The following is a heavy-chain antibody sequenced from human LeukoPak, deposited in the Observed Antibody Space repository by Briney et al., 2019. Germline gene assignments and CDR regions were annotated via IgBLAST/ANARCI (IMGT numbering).Heavy chain of an antibody. J-gene: IGHJ4*02. CDR2: ISSSGGST. CDR1: GFTFSSYA. CDR3: AKDRGMTTVTTVDY. V-gene: IGHV3-23*01. Sequence: PGGSLRPSCAASGFTFSSYAMSWVRQAPGKGLEWVSVISSSGGSTYYADSVKGRFTISRDNSKNTLYLQMNSLRAEDAAVYYCAKDRGMTTVTTVDYWGQGTLVTVSS. D-gene: IGHD4-17*01.